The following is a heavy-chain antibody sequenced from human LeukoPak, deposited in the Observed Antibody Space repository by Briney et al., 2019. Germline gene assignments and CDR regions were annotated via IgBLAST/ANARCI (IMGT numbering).Heavy chain of an antibody. CDR2: IYYSGST. D-gene: IGHD3-10*01. Sequence: SETLSLTCTVSGGSISSYYWSWIRQPPGKGLEWIGYIYYSGSTNYNPSLKSRVTISVDTSKNQFSLKLSPVTAADTAVYYCARFPAYYYGSGSYWFDPWGQGTLVTVSS. CDR1: GGSISSYY. V-gene: IGHV4-59*01. J-gene: IGHJ5*02. CDR3: ARFPAYYYGSGSYWFDP.